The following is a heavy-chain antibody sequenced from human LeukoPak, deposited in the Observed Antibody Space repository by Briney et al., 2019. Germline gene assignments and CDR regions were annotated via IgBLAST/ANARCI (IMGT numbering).Heavy chain of an antibody. D-gene: IGHD2-2*01. CDR3: ARTRPLEYYGMDV. J-gene: IGHJ6*02. V-gene: IGHV3-74*01. CDR1: GFTFSSYW. Sequence: PGGSLRLSCAASGFTFSSYWMHWVRKAPGKGLVWVSRINSDGSSTSYADSVKGRFTTSRDNAKNTLYLQMNSPRAEDTAVYYCARTRPLEYYGMDVWGQGTTVTVSS. CDR2: INSDGSST.